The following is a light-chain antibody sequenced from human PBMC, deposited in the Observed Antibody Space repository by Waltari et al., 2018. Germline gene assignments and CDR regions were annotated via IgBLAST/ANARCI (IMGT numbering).Light chain of an antibody. J-gene: IGLJ2*01. Sequence: QYALTQPPSASGSPCQSVTISCPGTSRDVGDSVSWYQQHPGKAPKLMISEVTKRPSGVPDRFSGSKSGNTASLTVSGLQAEDEADYYCSSYAGSNNLVFGGGTKLTVL. CDR1: SRDVGDS. CDR3: SSYAGSNNLV. CDR2: EVT. V-gene: IGLV2-8*01.